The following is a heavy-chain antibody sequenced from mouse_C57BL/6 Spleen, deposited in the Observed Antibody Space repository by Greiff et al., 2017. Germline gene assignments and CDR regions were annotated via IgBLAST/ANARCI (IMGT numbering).Heavy chain of an antibody. CDR2: IWSGGST. CDR3: ARNSLGRGYYAMDY. D-gene: IGHD4-1*01. Sequence: VQLQESGPGLVQPSQSLSITCTVSGFSFTSYGVHWVRQSPGKGLEWLGVIWSGGSTDYNAAFISRLSISKDNSKSQVFFKMNSLQADDTAIYYCARNSLGRGYYAMDYWGQGTSVTVSS. V-gene: IGHV2-2*01. J-gene: IGHJ4*01. CDR1: GFSFTSYG.